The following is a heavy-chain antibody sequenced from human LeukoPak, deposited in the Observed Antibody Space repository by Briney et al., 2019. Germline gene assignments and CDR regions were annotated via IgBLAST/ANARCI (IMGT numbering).Heavy chain of an antibody. J-gene: IGHJ4*02. Sequence: PSETLSLTCTVSGVSIISSSYDWGWIRQPPGKGLEWIGSINYSGSTDYNPSLKSRVTISVDASKNQFSLKMCSVTAADTAVYYCARHFDNWGQGTLVTVSS. CDR1: GVSIISSSYD. CDR3: ARHFDN. CDR2: INYSGST. V-gene: IGHV4-39*01.